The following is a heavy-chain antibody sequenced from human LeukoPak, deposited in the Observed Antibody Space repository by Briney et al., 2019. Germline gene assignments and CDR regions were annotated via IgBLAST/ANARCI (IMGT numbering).Heavy chain of an antibody. CDR3: STDWGSARIFDY. V-gene: IGHV1-2*02. CDR2: INPSSGGT. J-gene: IGHJ4*02. D-gene: IGHD3-16*01. Sequence: ASVKVSCKASGYSFTAYYMHWVRQAPGHGLEWMGWINPSSGGTNYAQKFQGRVTMTRDTSITTAYLELSRLRSDDTAVYYCSTDWGSARIFDYCGLGTLVTVSS. CDR1: GYSFTAYY.